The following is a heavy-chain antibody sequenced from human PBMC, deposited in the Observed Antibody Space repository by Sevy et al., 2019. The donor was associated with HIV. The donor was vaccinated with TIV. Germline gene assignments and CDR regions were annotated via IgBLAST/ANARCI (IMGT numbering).Heavy chain of an antibody. CDR1: GFSFSNYW. D-gene: IGHD3-22*01. V-gene: IGHV3-7*03. J-gene: IGHJ3*01. CDR3: AGGRYDSSGSFDAFDL. CDR2: IKRDGSEK. Sequence: GGSLRLSCAASGFSFSNYWMSWVRQAPGKGLEWVANIKRDGSEKYYVASVKGRFTISRDNAKTSLFLQMDSLRAEDTAVYYCAGGRYDSSGSFDAFDLWGQGTTVTVSS.